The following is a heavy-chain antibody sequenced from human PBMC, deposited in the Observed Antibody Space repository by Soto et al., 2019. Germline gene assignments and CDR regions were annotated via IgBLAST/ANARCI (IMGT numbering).Heavy chain of an antibody. CDR3: ARGGVGFGQPSDY. CDR1: GFTFSDYY. D-gene: IGHD3-10*01. V-gene: IGHV3-11*05. Sequence: QVQLVESGGGLVKPGGSLRLSCAASGFTFSDYYMSWIRQAPGKGLEWVSYISSSSSYTNYADSVKGRFTISRDNAKNSLFLQMNSLRAEDAAVYYWARGGVGFGQPSDYWGQGTLVTVSS. CDR2: ISSSSSYT. J-gene: IGHJ4*02.